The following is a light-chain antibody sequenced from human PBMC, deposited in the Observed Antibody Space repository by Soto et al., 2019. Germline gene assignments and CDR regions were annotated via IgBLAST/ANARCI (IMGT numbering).Light chain of an antibody. CDR2: EGS. J-gene: IGLJ1*01. CDR3: CSYAGSTTFYV. Sequence: QSVQSHPSSVSGSPGRSISICCTRTSSDVGSYNLVSWYQQHPGKAPKLMIFEGSKRPAGVSNRFSASKSGTTASLTISGLQAEDEDDYYCCSYAGSTTFYVFGAGTKVTXL. CDR1: SSDVGSYNL. V-gene: IGLV2-23*01.